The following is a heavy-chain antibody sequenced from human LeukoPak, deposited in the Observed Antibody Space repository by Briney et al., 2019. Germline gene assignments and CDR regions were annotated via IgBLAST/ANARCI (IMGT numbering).Heavy chain of an antibody. CDR2: IVGGDGGT. Sequence: GGSLRLSCAASGFTFSSYSMTWVRQAPGKGLEWVSGIVGGDGGTYYADSVKGRFIISRDNSKNTLYVQMNSLRAEDTAVYYCARGALYYMDVWGKGTTVTISS. CDR3: ARGALYYMDV. J-gene: IGHJ6*03. V-gene: IGHV3-23*01. CDR1: GFTFSSYS.